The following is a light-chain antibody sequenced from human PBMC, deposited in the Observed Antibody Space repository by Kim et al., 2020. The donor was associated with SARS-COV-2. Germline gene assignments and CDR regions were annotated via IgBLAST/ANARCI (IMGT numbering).Light chain of an antibody. Sequence: SSELTQDPAVSVALGQTVRITCQGDSLRSYYASWYQQKPGQAPVLVIYGKNNRPSGIPDRFSGSSSGNTASLTITGAQAEDEADYYCNSRDSSGNHWVFGGWTNLTVL. CDR3: NSRDSSGNHWV. CDR2: GKN. V-gene: IGLV3-19*01. CDR1: SLRSYY. J-gene: IGLJ3*02.